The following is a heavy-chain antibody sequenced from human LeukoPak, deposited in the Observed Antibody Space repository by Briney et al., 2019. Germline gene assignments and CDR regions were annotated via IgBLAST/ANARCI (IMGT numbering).Heavy chain of an antibody. V-gene: IGHV4-34*01. J-gene: IGHJ4*02. CDR2: ITHIGSM. CDR1: GGSFSGGSYF. CDR3: ARHNTDYYDWYYFDY. D-gene: IGHD3-22*01. Sequence: PSETLSLTCAVYGGSFSGGSYFWSWIRQPPGKGLEWIGEITHIGSMNYNPSLESRVTISADTSKNQFSLKLSSVTAADTAVYYCARHNTDYYDWYYFDYWGQGTLVTVSS.